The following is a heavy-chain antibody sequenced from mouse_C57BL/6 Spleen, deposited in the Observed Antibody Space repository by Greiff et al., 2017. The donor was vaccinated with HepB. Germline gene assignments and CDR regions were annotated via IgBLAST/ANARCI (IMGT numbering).Heavy chain of an antibody. CDR2: INPYNGDT. Sequence: EVQLQQSGPELVKPGDSVKISCKASGYSFTGYFMNWVMQSHGKSLEWIGRINPYNGDTFYNQKFKGKATLTVDKSSSTAHMELRSLTSEDSADYYCAGEYYGSSYRYFDVWGTGTTVTVSS. V-gene: IGHV1-20*01. J-gene: IGHJ1*03. CDR1: GYSFTGYF. CDR3: AGEYYGSSYRYFDV. D-gene: IGHD1-1*01.